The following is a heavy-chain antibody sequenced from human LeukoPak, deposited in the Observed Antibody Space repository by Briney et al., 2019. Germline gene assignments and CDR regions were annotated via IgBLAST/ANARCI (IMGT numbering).Heavy chain of an antibody. V-gene: IGHV4-59*12. CDR3: ARGMGDNSGYYPFDD. Sequence: SETLSLTCGVSGGSISSYYWAWIRQAPGKGLEWIGYIYYAGSTNYNPSLKSRVTMSVDTSKNQFSLKLSSVTAADTAVYYCARGMGDNSGYYPFDDWGQGTLVTVSS. D-gene: IGHD3-22*01. CDR2: IYYAGST. CDR1: GGSISSYY. J-gene: IGHJ4*02.